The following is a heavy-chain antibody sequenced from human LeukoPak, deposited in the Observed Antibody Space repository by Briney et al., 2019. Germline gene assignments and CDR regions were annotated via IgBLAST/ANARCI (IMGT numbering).Heavy chain of an antibody. V-gene: IGHV3-23*01. Sequence: PGGSLRLSCAASGFTFSSYGMSWVRQAPGKGLQWVSVIIGSGSSTYYADSVKGRFTISRDNSKNTLYLQMNSLRAEDTAVYYCAKSYPVDTAMVYYYYYYMDVWGKGTTVTVSS. CDR2: IIGSGSST. CDR1: GFTFSSYG. J-gene: IGHJ6*03. CDR3: AKSYPVDTAMVYYYYYYMDV. D-gene: IGHD5-18*01.